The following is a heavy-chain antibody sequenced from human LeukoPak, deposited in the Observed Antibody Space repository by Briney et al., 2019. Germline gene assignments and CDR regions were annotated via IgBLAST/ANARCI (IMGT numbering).Heavy chain of an antibody. CDR2: IYSSGST. CDR3: ARGTRCIGGSCYSVFAWFDP. D-gene: IGHD2-15*01. CDR1: GGSISSYY. V-gene: IGHV4-4*07. Sequence: SETLSLTCTVSGGSISSYYWSWIRQPAGRGLEWIGRIYSSGSTNYNPSLKSRVTMSIDTSKNQFSLRLTSVTAADTAVYYCARGTRCIGGSCYSVFAWFDPWGQGTLVTVSS. J-gene: IGHJ5*02.